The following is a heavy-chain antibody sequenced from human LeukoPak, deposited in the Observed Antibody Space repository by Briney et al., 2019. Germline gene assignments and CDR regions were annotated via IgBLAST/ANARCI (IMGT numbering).Heavy chain of an antibody. V-gene: IGHV3-7*01. CDR3: ARGGSQRYFDY. CDR2: IKEDGNEK. J-gene: IGHJ4*02. Sequence: PGGSLRLSCTASGFTFSSYWTSWVRQAPGKGLEWVANIKEDGNEKYSVDSMKGRFTISRDNAKNSLYLQMNSLRAEDTAVYYCARGGSQRYFDYWGQGTLVTVSS. D-gene: IGHD3-16*01. CDR1: GFTFSSYW.